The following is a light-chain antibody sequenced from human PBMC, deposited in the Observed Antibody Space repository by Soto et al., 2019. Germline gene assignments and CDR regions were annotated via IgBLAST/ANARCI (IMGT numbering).Light chain of an antibody. J-gene: IGKJ1*01. CDR3: QHYNSYSPWT. CDR1: QSISSW. CDR2: DAS. V-gene: IGKV1-5*01. Sequence: DIHMTQSPSTLSASVGDRVTITCRASQSISSWLAWYQQKPGKAPKLLIFDASSLESGVPSRFSGSGSGTEFTLTIGSLQPDDFATYYCQHYNSYSPWTFGQGTKVDIK.